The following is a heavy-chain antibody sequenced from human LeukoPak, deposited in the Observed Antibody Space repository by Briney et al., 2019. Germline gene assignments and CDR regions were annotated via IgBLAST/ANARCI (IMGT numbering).Heavy chain of an antibody. CDR2: IFHSGST. Sequence: SETLSLTCTVSGASISSYYWSWIRQPPGKGLEWIGYIFHSGSTNYNPSLKSRVTISVDTSKNQFSLKLSSVTAADTAVYYCARESEKWPFDYWGQGTLVAVSS. CDR3: ARESEKWPFDY. V-gene: IGHV4-59*01. J-gene: IGHJ4*02. D-gene: IGHD5-24*01. CDR1: GASISSYY.